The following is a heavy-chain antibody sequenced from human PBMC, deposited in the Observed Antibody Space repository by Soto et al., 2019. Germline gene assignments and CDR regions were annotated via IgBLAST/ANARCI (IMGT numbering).Heavy chain of an antibody. CDR1: EFSLSATGVG. V-gene: IGHV2-5*02. J-gene: IGHJ4*02. D-gene: IGHD3-10*01. CDR2: IYWDDDK. CDR3: AHRTFGAGNYLFDY. Sequence: SGPTLVNPTQTLTLTCTFSEFSLSATGVGVGWIRQPPGEALEWLALIYWDDDKRYSPSLRSRLTITKDTSKNQVVLTMTNMGPVDTATYYCAHRTFGAGNYLFDYWGQGTLVTAPQ.